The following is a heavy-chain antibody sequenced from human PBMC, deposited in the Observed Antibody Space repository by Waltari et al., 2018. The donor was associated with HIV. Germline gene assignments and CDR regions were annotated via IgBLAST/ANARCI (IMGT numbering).Heavy chain of an antibody. Sequence: QVQLVQSGAEVKKPGASVKVSCKASGYTFTGYYMHWVRQAPGQGLEWMGRINPTSGGTNYAQKFQGRVTSTRDTSISTAYMELSRLRSDDTAVYYCARIQQAHRYYYDSSGYSVYFDYWGQGTLVTVSS. CDR1: GYTFTGYY. J-gene: IGHJ4*02. CDR2: INPTSGGT. CDR3: ARIQQAHRYYYDSSGYSVYFDY. V-gene: IGHV1-2*01. D-gene: IGHD3-22*01.